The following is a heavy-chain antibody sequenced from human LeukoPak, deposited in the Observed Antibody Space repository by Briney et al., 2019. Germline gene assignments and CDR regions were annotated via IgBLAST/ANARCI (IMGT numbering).Heavy chain of an antibody. D-gene: IGHD1-26*01. CDR2: IYYSGST. V-gene: IGHV4-39*07. J-gene: IGHJ4*02. CDR1: GGSISSSSYY. Sequence: SETLSLTCTVSGGSISSSSYYWGWIRQPPGKGLEWIGSIYYSGSTYYNPSLKSRVTISVDTSKNQFSLKLGSVTAADTAVYYCARDSGSYGGYFDYWGQGTLVTVSS. CDR3: ARDSGSYGGYFDY.